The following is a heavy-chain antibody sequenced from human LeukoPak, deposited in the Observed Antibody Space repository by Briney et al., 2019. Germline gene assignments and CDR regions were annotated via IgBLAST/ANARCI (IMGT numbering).Heavy chain of an antibody. Sequence: SETLSLTCAVYGGSCSGYYWSWIRQPPGKGLEWIGEINHSGSTNYNPSLKSRVTISVDTSKNQFSLKLSSVTAADTAVYYCARAQVLLWFGELFSPWGQGTLVTVSS. CDR3: ARAQVLLWFGELFSP. CDR2: INHSGST. D-gene: IGHD3-10*01. V-gene: IGHV4-34*01. J-gene: IGHJ5*02. CDR1: GGSCSGYY.